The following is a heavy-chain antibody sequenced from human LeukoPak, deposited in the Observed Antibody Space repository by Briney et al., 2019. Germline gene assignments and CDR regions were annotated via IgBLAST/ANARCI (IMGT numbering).Heavy chain of an antibody. Sequence: AAVNVSCKASGYTFTSYGISWVRQAPAQGLNWMGWISAYNGNTNYAQRLQGRVTMTTDTSTSTAYMELRSLRSDDTAVYYCARSGGGSSSWYVDYWGQGTLVTVSS. D-gene: IGHD6-13*01. CDR3: ARSGGGSSSWYVDY. V-gene: IGHV1-18*01. CDR2: ISAYNGNT. J-gene: IGHJ4*02. CDR1: GYTFTSYG.